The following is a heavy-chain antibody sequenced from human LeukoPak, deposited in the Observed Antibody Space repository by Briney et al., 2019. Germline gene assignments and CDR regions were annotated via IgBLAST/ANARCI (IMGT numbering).Heavy chain of an antibody. Sequence: ASVKVSCKVSGYTLTELSMHWVRQAPGKGLEWMGGFDPEDGETIYAQKFQGRVTMTEDTSTDTAYMELSSLRSEDTAVYYCAARIAATLPFDYWGQGTLVTVSS. V-gene: IGHV1-24*01. CDR2: FDPEDGET. CDR3: AARIAATLPFDY. CDR1: GYTLTELS. D-gene: IGHD6-25*01. J-gene: IGHJ4*02.